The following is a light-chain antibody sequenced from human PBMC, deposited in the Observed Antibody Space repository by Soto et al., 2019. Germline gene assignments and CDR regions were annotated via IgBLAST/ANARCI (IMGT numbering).Light chain of an antibody. CDR2: EVS. CDR1: SSDVGSYNF. CDR3: CSYAGSGTFEVG. J-gene: IGLJ2*01. Sequence: QSVLTQPASVSGSPGQSITIPCTGTSSDVGSYNFVSWYQQHPGKAPKLMIYEVSKRPSGVSNRFSGSKSGNTASLTISGLQAEDEADYYCCSYAGSGTFEVGFGGGTKLTVL. V-gene: IGLV2-23*02.